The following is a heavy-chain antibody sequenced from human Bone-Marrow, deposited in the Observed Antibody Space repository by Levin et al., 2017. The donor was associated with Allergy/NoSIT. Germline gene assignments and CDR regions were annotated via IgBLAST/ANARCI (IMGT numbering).Heavy chain of an antibody. D-gene: IGHD2-21*02. Sequence: SETLSLTCSVSGDSICSNSYSWAWVRQPPGKGLEWIGTIDYSRTTHYNPSLKSRVLMTVDRSKSQFSVSLTSVTAADTAVYFCARLAFCDEHCYLFFDSWGQGILATVSS. V-gene: IGHV4-39*01. CDR3: ARLAFCDEHCYLFFDS. CDR1: GDSICSNSYS. CDR2: IDYSRTT. J-gene: IGHJ4*02.